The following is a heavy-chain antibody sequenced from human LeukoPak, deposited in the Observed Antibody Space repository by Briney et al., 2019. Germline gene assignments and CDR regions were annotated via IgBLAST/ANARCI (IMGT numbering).Heavy chain of an antibody. V-gene: IGHV3-21*01. J-gene: IGHJ6*03. CDR3: ARAAIAAARIYYYMDV. CDR2: ISTSSSYI. D-gene: IGHD6-13*01. CDR1: GFTFSSYS. Sequence: GGSLRLSCAASGFTFSSYSMNWVRQAPGKGLEWVSFISTSSSYIHNADSVKGRFTISRDNAENSLYLQMNSLRAEDTAVYYWARAAIAAARIYYYMDVWGKGTTVTVSS.